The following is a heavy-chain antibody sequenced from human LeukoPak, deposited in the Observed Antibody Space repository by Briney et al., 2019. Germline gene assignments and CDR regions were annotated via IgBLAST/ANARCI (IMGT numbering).Heavy chain of an antibody. D-gene: IGHD2-2*01. CDR1: GYTFTNYA. V-gene: IGHV1-8*02. Sequence: ASVKVSCKASGYTFTNYAMNWVRQAPGQGLEWMGWMNAYSGNTDYAQKFQGRVSMTRNTSITTAYMELSNLKADDTAVYYCVRGHIVVVPAAVRVCDGVCNSDGYFDLWGRGTLVTVSS. CDR3: VRGHIVVVPAAVRVCDGVCNSDGYFDL. J-gene: IGHJ2*01. CDR2: MNAYSGNT.